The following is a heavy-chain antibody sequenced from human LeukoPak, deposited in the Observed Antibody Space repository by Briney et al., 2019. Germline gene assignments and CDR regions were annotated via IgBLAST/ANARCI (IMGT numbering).Heavy chain of an antibody. V-gene: IGHV4-34*01. D-gene: IGHD3-10*01. J-gene: IGHJ5*02. Sequence: SETLSLTCAVYGGSFSGYYWSWIRQPPGKGLEWIGGINHSGSTNYNPSLKSRVTISVDTSKNQFSLKLSSVTAADTAVYYCARGLSPLLWFGVYSNWFDPWGQGTLVTVSS. CDR3: ARGLSPLLWFGVYSNWFDP. CDR2: INHSGST. CDR1: GGSFSGYY.